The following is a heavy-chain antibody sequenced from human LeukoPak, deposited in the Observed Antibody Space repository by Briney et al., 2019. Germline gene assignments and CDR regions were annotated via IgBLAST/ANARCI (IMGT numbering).Heavy chain of an antibody. CDR1: GFTFSSYA. J-gene: IGHJ4*02. CDR2: ISGSGGST. D-gene: IGHD6-25*01. Sequence: PGGSLRLSCAASGFTFSSYAMSWVRQAPGKGLEWVSAISGSGGSTYYADSVEGRFAISRDNSKNTLYLQMNSLRAEDTAVYYCANLIAPVFVDYWGQGTLVTVSS. CDR3: ANLIAPVFVDY. V-gene: IGHV3-23*01.